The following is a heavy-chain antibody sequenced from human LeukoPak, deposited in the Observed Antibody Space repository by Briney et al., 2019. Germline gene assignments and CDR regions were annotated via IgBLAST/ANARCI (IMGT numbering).Heavy chain of an antibody. Sequence: GGSLRLSCAASGLTFSTYSMNWVRQAPGKGLEWVAVISFDGNNKYYADSVKGRFTISRDNSKNTLFLQMNSLRAEDTAVYYCAKEGYTYGYSHFDFWGQGTLVTVSS. J-gene: IGHJ4*02. V-gene: IGHV3-30*18. CDR1: GLTFSTYS. D-gene: IGHD5-18*01. CDR2: ISFDGNNK. CDR3: AKEGYTYGYSHFDF.